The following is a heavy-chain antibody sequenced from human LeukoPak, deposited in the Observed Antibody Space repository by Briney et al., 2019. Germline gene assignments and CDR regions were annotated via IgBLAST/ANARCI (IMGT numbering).Heavy chain of an antibody. J-gene: IGHJ5*02. D-gene: IGHD6-6*01. V-gene: IGHV3-48*02. Sequence: PGGSLRLSCAASGFTFSPLGMNWVRQAPGRGLEWVSYISSGSSTTYYADSVKGRFTISRDSAKNSLYLQMNSLRDEDTAVYYCARDHPTRRLSSIAAPGPNWFDPWGQGTLVTVSS. CDR2: ISSGSSTT. CDR1: GFTFSPLG. CDR3: ARDHPTRRLSSIAAPGPNWFDP.